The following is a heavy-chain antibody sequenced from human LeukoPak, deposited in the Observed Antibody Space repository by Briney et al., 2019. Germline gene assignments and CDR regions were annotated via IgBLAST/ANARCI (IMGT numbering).Heavy chain of an antibody. CDR2: ISYDGSNK. CDR1: GFTFSSYT. Sequence: GGSLRLSCAASGFTFSSYTMHWVRQAPGKGLEWVAVISYDGSNKYYTDSVKGRFTISRDNSKNMLYLQMNSLRAEDTAVYYCARGGRGPGDYFDLWGRGTLVTVSS. J-gene: IGHJ2*01. CDR3: ARGGRGPGDYFDL. V-gene: IGHV3-30*04. D-gene: IGHD2-15*01.